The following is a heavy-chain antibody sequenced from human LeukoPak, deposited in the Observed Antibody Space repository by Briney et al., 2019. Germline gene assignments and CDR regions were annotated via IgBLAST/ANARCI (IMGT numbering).Heavy chain of an antibody. D-gene: IGHD2-2*01. Sequence: GGSLRLSCAASEFTVSSNYMTWVRQAPGKGLEWVSVIYSGGSTYYADSVKGRFTISRDNSKNTLYLQMNSLRADDTAVYNCAKFASASCCQSAFDIWGQGTMVTVSS. CDR3: AKFASASCCQSAFDI. V-gene: IGHV3-53*01. CDR1: EFTVSSNY. J-gene: IGHJ3*02. CDR2: IYSGGST.